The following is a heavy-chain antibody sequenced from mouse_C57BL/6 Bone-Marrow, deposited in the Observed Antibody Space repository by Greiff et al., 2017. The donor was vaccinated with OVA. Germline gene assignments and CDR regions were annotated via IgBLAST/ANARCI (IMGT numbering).Heavy chain of an antibody. CDR3: AREGDPYYFDY. CDR1: GYTFTDYY. J-gene: IGHJ2*01. CDR2: INPYNGGT. D-gene: IGHD3-3*01. Sequence: EVQLQQSGPVLVKPGASVKMSCKASGYTFTDYYMNWVKQSHGKSLEWIGVINPYNGGTSYNQKFKGKATLTVDKSSSTAYMELNSLTSEDSAVYYCAREGDPYYFDYWGQGTTLTVSS. V-gene: IGHV1-19*01.